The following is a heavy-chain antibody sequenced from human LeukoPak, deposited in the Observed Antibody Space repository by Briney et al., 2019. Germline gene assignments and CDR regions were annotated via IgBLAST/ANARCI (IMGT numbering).Heavy chain of an antibody. Sequence: GRSLRLSCTASGFTFGDYAMSWVRQAPGKGLEWVGFIRSKAYGGTTEYAASVKGRFTISGDDSKSIAYLQMNSLKTEDTAVYYCTRVVMERLRADAFDIWGQGTMVTVSS. J-gene: IGHJ3*02. V-gene: IGHV3-49*04. CDR2: IRSKAYGGTT. CDR3: TRVVMERLRADAFDI. D-gene: IGHD1-1*01. CDR1: GFTFGDYA.